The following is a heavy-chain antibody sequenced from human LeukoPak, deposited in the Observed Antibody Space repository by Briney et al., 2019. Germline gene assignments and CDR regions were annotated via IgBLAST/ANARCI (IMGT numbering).Heavy chain of an antibody. CDR1: GFTFSSYA. CDR3: AKMERYYDSGGYLYYFDY. Sequence: GGSLRLSCATSGFTFSSYAMSWVRQAPGKGLEWVSAISGSGGSTYYADSVKGRFTISRDNSKNTLYLQMNSLRAEDTAVYYCAKMERYYDSGGYLYYFDYWGQGTLVTVSS. CDR2: ISGSGGST. J-gene: IGHJ4*02. D-gene: IGHD3-22*01. V-gene: IGHV3-23*01.